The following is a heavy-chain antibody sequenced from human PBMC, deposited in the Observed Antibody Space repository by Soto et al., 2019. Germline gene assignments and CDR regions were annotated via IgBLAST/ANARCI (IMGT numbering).Heavy chain of an antibody. D-gene: IGHD3-10*01. CDR3: ARDGRVSFYYSGMDV. CDR1: GYTFSNYG. CDR2: VTAFNGET. V-gene: IGHV1-18*01. J-gene: IGHJ6*03. Sequence: QVLLVQSGAEVKRPGASVKVSCKASGYTFSNYGITWVRQAPGHGLDWLGWVTAFNGETNYAQNVRDRVTLTTDPWRETSHIGLTSLRPDDPAVYYCARDGRVSFYYSGMDVWGKGTTVIVSS.